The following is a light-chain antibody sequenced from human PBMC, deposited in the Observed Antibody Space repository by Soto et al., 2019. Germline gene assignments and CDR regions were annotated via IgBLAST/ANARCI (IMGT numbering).Light chain of an antibody. CDR1: QSITNW. CDR3: QQYNSYPYT. CDR2: DAS. J-gene: IGKJ2*01. V-gene: IGKV1-5*01. Sequence: DIQMTQSPSTLSASVGDRVTITCRASQSITNWLAWYQQKPGKAPKLLIPDASNLKSGVPSRFSGSGYGTDFTLTISSLQSDDFATYYCQQYNSYPYTFGQGTKVDIK.